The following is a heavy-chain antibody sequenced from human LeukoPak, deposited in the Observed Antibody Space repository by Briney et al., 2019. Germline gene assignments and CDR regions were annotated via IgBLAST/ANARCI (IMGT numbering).Heavy chain of an antibody. V-gene: IGHV4-59*08. CDR2: IYSSGIT. J-gene: IGHJ4*02. Sequence: SETLSLTCSVSGGSINNYYWSWIRQSPGRGLEWIGYIYSSGITNYNPSLTSRLTISVDTSSNQFSLDLRSMTAADTAVYYCARHLSSSWNFDYWGRGTLVTVSS. CDR3: ARHLSSSWNFDY. CDR1: GGSINNYY. D-gene: IGHD6-13*01.